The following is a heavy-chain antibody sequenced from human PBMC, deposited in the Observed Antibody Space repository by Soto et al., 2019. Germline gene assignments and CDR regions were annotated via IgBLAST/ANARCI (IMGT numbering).Heavy chain of an antibody. Sequence: QVQLVQSGAEVKKPGASVTVSCKTSGYAFTSYAIHWVRHAPGQGLEWMGWINVGNGKARFSQKFQGRVTFTRGTSARTAYMELSSLRFADTAVYYCVRAGYSSGWDSYYDYWGQGTLVTVSS. CDR3: VRAGYSSGWDSYYDY. J-gene: IGHJ4*02. CDR2: INVGNGKA. D-gene: IGHD6-19*01. V-gene: IGHV1-3*01. CDR1: GYAFTSYA.